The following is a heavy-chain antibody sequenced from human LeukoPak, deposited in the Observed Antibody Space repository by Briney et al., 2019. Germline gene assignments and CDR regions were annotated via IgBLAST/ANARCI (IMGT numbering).Heavy chain of an antibody. CDR1: GFTFGDYA. J-gene: IGHJ4*02. CDR3: AREGAAGTFDY. CDR2: IRSKAYGGTT. D-gene: IGHD6-13*01. Sequence: PGGSLRLSCTASGFTFGDYAMSWVRQAPGKGLEWVGFIRSKAYGGTTEYAASVKGRFTISRDDSKSIAYLQMNSLRAEDTAVYYCAREGAAGTFDYWGQGTLVTVSS. V-gene: IGHV3-49*04.